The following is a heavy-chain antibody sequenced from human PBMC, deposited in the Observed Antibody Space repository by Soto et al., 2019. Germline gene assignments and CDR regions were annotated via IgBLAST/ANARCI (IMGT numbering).Heavy chain of an antibody. CDR3: ARDLRLECSSSGGHDVFDF. D-gene: IGHD6-6*01. CDR1: GYTFTSYG. J-gene: IGHJ3*01. CDR2: ISAYNGNT. V-gene: IGHV1-18*04. Sequence: VKVSCKASGYTFTSYGISWVRQAPGQGLEWMGWISAYNGNTNYAQKLQGRVTMTTDTSTSTAYMELRSLRSDDTAVYYCARDLRLECSSSGGHDVFDFRAQGTMVTVSS.